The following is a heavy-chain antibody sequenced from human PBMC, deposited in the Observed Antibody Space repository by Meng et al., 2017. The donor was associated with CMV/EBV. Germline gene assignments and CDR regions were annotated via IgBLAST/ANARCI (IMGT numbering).Heavy chain of an antibody. J-gene: IGHJ6*02. CDR2: IYSGGSST. Sequence: GGSLRPSCAASGFTSSSYAMSWVRQAPGKGLEWVSVIYSGGSSTYYADSVKGRFTISRDNSKNTLYLQMNSLRAEDTAVYYCAKFSQGSGSYYRRNYYYGMDVWGQGTTVTVSS. CDR1: GFTSSSYA. CDR3: AKFSQGSGSYYRRNYYYGMDV. D-gene: IGHD3-10*01. V-gene: IGHV3-23*03.